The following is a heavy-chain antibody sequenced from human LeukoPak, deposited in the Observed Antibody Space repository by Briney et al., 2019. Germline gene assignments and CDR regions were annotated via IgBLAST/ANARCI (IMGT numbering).Heavy chain of an antibody. CDR2: ISSSSSYI. J-gene: IGHJ4*02. V-gene: IGHV3-21*01. CDR3: ASRSSSWYY. D-gene: IGHD6-13*01. Sequence: PGGSLRLSCAASGFTFSTYWMHWVRQAPGKGLEWVSSISSSSSYIYYADSVKGRFTISRDNAKNSLYLQMNSLRAEDTAVYYCASRSSSWYYWGQGTLVTVSS. CDR1: GFTFSTYW.